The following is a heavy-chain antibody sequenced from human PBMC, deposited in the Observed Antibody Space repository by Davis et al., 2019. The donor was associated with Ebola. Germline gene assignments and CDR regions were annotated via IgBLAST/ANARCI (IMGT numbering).Heavy chain of an antibody. J-gene: IGHJ2*01. CDR1: GGSISSSSYY. V-gene: IGHV4-39*01. CDR2: IYYSGST. CDR3: ARQRGGLRIWYFDL. Sequence: SETLSLTCTVSGGSISSSSYYWGWIRQPPEKGLDWIATIYYSGSTYYNPSLKSRVTISVDTSKNQFSLKLSSMTAADTAVYYCARQRGGLRIWYFDLWGRGTLVTVSS. D-gene: IGHD4-17*01.